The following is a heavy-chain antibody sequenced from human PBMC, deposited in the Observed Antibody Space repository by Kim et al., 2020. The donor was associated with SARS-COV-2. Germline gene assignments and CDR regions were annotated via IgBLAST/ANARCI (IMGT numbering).Heavy chain of an antibody. J-gene: IGHJ4*02. D-gene: IGHD1-26*01. CDR2: ISAYNGNT. CDR3: AREPTSRSGSYYGFFDY. CDR1: GYTFTSYG. V-gene: IGHV1-18*01. Sequence: ASVKVSCKASGYTFTSYGIRWVRQAPGQGLEWMGWISAYNGNTNYAQKLQGRVTMTTDTSTSTAYMELRSLRSDDTAVYYCAREPTSRSGSYYGFFDYWGQGTLVTVSS.